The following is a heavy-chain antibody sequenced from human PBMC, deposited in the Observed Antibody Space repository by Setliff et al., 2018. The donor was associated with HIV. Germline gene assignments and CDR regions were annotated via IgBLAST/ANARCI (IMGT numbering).Heavy chain of an antibody. J-gene: IGHJ5*02. V-gene: IGHV3-53*01. D-gene: IGHD1-1*01. CDR2: IYSGGST. CDR3: VRDHRPSNNNWHHWFDP. Sequence: PGGSLRLSCAVSEVIVSNNYMSWVRQAPGKGLEWVSVIYSGGSTDHADSVKGRFTISRDNSKNSLNLQMNSLRAEDTAVYYCVRDHRPSNNNWHHWFDPWGQGTLVTVSS. CDR1: EVIVSNNY.